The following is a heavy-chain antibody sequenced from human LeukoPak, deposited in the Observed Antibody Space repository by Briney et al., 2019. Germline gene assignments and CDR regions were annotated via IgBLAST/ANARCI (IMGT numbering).Heavy chain of an antibody. V-gene: IGHV4-39*01. D-gene: IGHD4-23*01. CDR1: GGSISSSSYY. Sequence: PSETLSLTCTVSGGSISSSSYYWGWIHQPPGKGLEWIGSFYYSGSTYYNTSLKSRVTISVDTSKNQFSLMLSSVTAADTAVYYCARHSGGKLFQHWGQGTLATVSS. J-gene: IGHJ1*01. CDR2: FYYSGST. CDR3: ARHSGGKLFQH.